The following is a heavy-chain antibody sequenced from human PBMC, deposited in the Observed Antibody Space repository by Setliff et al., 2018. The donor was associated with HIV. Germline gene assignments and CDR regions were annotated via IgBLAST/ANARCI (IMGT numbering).Heavy chain of an antibody. CDR1: GFAFNTYD. J-gene: IGHJ3*02. Sequence: PGGSLRLSCAASGFAFNTYDMNCGRQAPGQRPEWVSVVHVGGGRTDYADSVRCRFVISRDDSKNMFYLQMSCLRGDDTAMYYCAKPTNGFYPRAFDTWGPGTMVTVSS. CDR3: AKPTNGFYPRAFDT. CDR2: VHVGGGRT. V-gene: IGHV3-23*01. D-gene: IGHD2-2*03.